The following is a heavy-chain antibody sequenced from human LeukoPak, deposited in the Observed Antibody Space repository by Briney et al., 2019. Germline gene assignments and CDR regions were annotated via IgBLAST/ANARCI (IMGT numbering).Heavy chain of an antibody. CDR3: ARSVVGAIAANY. J-gene: IGHJ4*02. CDR2: IYYSGST. CDR1: GGSISSSSYY. D-gene: IGHD1-26*01. Sequence: PSETLSLTCTVSGGSISSSSYYWGWIRQPPGKGLEWIGSIYYSGSTYYNPSLKSRVTISVDTSKNQFSLKLSSVTAADTAVYYCARSVVGAIAANYWGQGTLVTVSS. V-gene: IGHV4-39*07.